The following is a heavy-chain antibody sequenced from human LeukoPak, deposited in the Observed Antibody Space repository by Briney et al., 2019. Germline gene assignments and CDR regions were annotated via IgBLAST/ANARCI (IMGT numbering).Heavy chain of an antibody. V-gene: IGHV4-59*12. Sequence: SETLSLTCTVSGASISSYYWSWIRQPPGKGLEWIGYVYYSGSTYYNPSLKSRVTISVDTSKNQFSLKLSSVTAADTAVYYCAREGLQYYDILTGYSFDYWGQGTLVTVSS. J-gene: IGHJ4*02. CDR3: AREGLQYYDILTGYSFDY. D-gene: IGHD3-9*01. CDR1: GASISSYY. CDR2: VYYSGST.